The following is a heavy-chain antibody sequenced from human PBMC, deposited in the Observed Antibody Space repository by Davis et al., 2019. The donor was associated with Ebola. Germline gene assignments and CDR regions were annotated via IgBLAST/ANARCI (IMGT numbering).Heavy chain of an antibody. J-gene: IGHJ5*02. V-gene: IGHV1-8*01. CDR2: INPYSGNS. D-gene: IGHD3-10*01. Sequence: SVHVSLQASGYPFPSYDINLVRQPPGHALEWMGWINPYSGNSCYALRFQGRITMTSNTSISTVLMELRTLRSDDTAVYYCARPDWSGARGGFDPWGQGTLVTVSS. CDR3: ARPDWSGARGGFDP. CDR1: GYPFPSYD.